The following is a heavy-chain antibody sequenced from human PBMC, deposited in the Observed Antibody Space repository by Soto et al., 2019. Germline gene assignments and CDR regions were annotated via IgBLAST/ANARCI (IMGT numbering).Heavy chain of an antibody. J-gene: IGHJ4*02. D-gene: IGHD2-2*01. CDR3: ARVSCSSTSCYGIDY. CDR2: VYSGGIT. CDR1: GLTVSANF. Sequence: GGSLRLSCAVSGLTVSANFMSWVRQAPGKGLEWVSVVYSGGITNYADSVKGRFTISRDNSKNTLYLQLNSLRAEDTAVYYCARVSCSSTSCYGIDYWGQGTPVTVSS. V-gene: IGHV3-66*01.